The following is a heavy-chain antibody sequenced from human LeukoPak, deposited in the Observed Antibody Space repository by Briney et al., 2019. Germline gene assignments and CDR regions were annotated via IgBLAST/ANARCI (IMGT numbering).Heavy chain of an antibody. V-gene: IGHV4-34*01. Sequence: SETLSLTCTVSGGSVSSYYWSWIRQPPGKGLEWIGEINHSGSTNYNPSLKSRVTISVDTSKNQFSLKLSSVTAADTAVYYCARVDSSGGTDAFDIWGQGTMVTVSS. J-gene: IGHJ3*02. CDR2: INHSGST. D-gene: IGHD3-22*01. CDR3: ARVDSSGGTDAFDI. CDR1: GGSVSSYY.